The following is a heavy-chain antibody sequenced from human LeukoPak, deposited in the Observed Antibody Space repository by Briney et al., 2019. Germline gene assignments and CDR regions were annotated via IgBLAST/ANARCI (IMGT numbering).Heavy chain of an antibody. Sequence: SETLSLTCTVSGGSISSYYWSWIRQPPGKGLEWIGYIYYSGSTNYNPSLKSRVTISVDTSKNQFSLKLSSVTAADTAVYYCAAERITIFGVDTYFDYWGQGTPVTVSS. CDR1: GGSISSYY. CDR3: AAERITIFGVDTYFDY. D-gene: IGHD3-3*01. V-gene: IGHV4-59*01. J-gene: IGHJ4*02. CDR2: IYYSGST.